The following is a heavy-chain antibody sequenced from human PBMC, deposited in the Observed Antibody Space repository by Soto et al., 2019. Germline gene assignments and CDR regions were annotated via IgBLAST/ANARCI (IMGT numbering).Heavy chain of an antibody. V-gene: IGHV3-23*01. D-gene: IGHD6-13*01. J-gene: IGHJ4*02. Sequence: GGSLRLSCAASGFTFSAYVMSWVRQASGKGLEWVSSITSSGGGTYYADSVKGRFTVSRDNSKNTVYLQMNSLRDEDTAVYYCAKLTAAWGQGTLVTSPQ. CDR2: ITSSGGGT. CDR1: GFTFSAYV. CDR3: AKLTAA.